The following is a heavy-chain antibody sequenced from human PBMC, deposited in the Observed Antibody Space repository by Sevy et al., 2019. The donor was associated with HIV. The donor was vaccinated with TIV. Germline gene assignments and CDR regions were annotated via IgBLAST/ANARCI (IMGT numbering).Heavy chain of an antibody. CDR1: GFIFSTYS. J-gene: IGHJ5*02. CDR3: AREGDFEDWWFDP. CDR2: ISYDGGNK. Sequence: GGCLRLSCAASGFIFSTYSMHWVRQAPGKGLEWVAIISYDGGNKYYADSVKGRFTISRDNSKNTLYLRMNSLRVEDTAVYYCAREGDFEDWWFDPWGQGTLVTVSS. V-gene: IGHV3-30*04. D-gene: IGHD3-16*01.